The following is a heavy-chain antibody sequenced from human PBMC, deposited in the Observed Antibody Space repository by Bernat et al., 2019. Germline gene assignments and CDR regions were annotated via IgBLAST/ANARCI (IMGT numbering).Heavy chain of an antibody. CDR3: AYGGYFFNY. CDR1: GFTFSNYW. Sequence: DVQLVESGGGLVQPGGSLRLSCTTSGFTFSNYWMSWVRQAPGKGLEWGANIKQDGSEKYYVDSVKGRFTISRDNAKNSLSLQMNSLRAEDTAVYYCAYGGYFFNYWGQGTLVTVSS. J-gene: IGHJ4*02. D-gene: IGHD3-16*01. V-gene: IGHV3-7*03. CDR2: IKQDGSEK.